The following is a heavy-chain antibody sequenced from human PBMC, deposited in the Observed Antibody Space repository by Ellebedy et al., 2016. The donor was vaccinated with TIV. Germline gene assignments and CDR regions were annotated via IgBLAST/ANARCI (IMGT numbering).Heavy chain of an antibody. CDR3: ARLGRITLFARNPWFDP. J-gene: IGHJ5*02. CDR1: NGSLSSGGYY. Sequence: SETLSLXCSVSNGSLSSGGYYWAWIRQPPGKGLEWIGSVYHSGSTYYNSSLKSRVTISVDSSNNQFSLKLTSVTAADTAVYYYARLGRITLFARNPWFDPWGQGTLVTVSA. D-gene: IGHD3-3*01. V-gene: IGHV4-39*01. CDR2: VYHSGST.